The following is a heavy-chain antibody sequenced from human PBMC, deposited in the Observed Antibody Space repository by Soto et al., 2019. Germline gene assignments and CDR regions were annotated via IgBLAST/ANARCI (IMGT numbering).Heavy chain of an antibody. CDR1: GYTFTNYG. D-gene: IGHD3-16*01. Sequence: QVQLVQSGAEVRKPGASVKVSCKASGYTFTNYGVSWVRQAPGQGLEWMGWIGPYHGNTNYAEKFKGRVTLTTDTSTTTDYMELTSLGSDDTAVYYCARDRDAFYTHWGQGTLVTVSS. CDR2: IGPYHGNT. J-gene: IGHJ4*02. V-gene: IGHV1-18*01. CDR3: ARDRDAFYTH.